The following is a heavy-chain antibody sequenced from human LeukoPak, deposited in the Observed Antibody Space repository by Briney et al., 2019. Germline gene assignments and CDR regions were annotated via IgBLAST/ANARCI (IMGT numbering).Heavy chain of an antibody. Sequence: SETLSLTCTVSGGSISSGGYYWSRIRQPPGKGLEWIGYIYHSGSTYYNPSLKSRVTISVDTSKNQFSLKLSSVTAADTAVYYCARPGRFGYWYFDLWGRGILVTVSS. J-gene: IGHJ2*01. CDR1: GGSISSGGYY. CDR2: IYHSGST. D-gene: IGHD1-26*01. CDR3: ARPGRFGYWYFDL. V-gene: IGHV4-30-2*05.